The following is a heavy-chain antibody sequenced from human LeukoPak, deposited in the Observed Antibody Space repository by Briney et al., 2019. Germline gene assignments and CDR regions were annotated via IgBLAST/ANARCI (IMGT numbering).Heavy chain of an antibody. D-gene: IGHD3-10*01. Sequence: SETLSLTCPASGGSISSYYWSWIRQPPGKGLEWVGDISYSGSTNYNPSLKSRVTISVDTSKNQFSLKLSSVTAADTAVYHCARDRGEHYYGSGSYYNWFDPWGQGTLVTVSS. CDR3: ARDRGEHYYGSGSYYNWFDP. V-gene: IGHV4-59*01. J-gene: IGHJ5*02. CDR2: ISYSGST. CDR1: GGSISSYY.